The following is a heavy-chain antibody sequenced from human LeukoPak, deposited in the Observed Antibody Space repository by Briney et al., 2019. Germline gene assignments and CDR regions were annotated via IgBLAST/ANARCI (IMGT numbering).Heavy chain of an antibody. CDR2: ISGSGGTT. CDR1: GFTFTSYS. CDR3: AKDPWYSSSWYYVFDI. Sequence: GGSLRLSCAASGFTFTSYSMNWVRQAPGKGLEGVSVISGSGGTTYYADSVKGRFTISRDNSKNTLYLQMNSLRAEATAVYYCAKDPWYSSSWYYVFDIWGQGTMVTVSS. V-gene: IGHV3-23*01. D-gene: IGHD6-13*01. J-gene: IGHJ3*02.